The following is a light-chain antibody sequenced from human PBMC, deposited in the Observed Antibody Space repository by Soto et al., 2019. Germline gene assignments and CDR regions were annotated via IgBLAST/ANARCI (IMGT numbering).Light chain of an antibody. CDR3: QVWDSYTIHWV. J-gene: IGLJ3*02. CDR2: HDA. CDR1: NIGSKS. Sequence: VLPQAPSGSMAPGTTAKITCGGDNIGSKSVHWYQQKSGQAPVLVIYHDASRPSGIPERFSGSNAGNTATLTISRVEAGDEADYYCQVWDSYTIHWVFGGGTKVNVL. V-gene: IGLV3-21*04.